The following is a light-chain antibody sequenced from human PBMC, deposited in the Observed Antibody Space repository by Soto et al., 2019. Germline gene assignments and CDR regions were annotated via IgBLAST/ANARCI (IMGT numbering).Light chain of an antibody. V-gene: IGLV2-8*01. CDR2: DVN. CDR1: SSDVGGYNY. Sequence: QSALTQPPSASGSPGQSVTISCTGTSSDVGGYNYVSWYQQHPGKAPKLMIYDVNKRPSGVPDRFSGSKSGNTASLTVSGVQAEDEADYYCSSFAGSDNWVFGGGTKLTVL. CDR3: SSFAGSDNWV. J-gene: IGLJ3*02.